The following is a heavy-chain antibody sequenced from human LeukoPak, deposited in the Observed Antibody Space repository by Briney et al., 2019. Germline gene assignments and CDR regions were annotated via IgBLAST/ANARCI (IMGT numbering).Heavy chain of an antibody. CDR1: GGSFSGYY. Sequence: PSETLSLTCAVYGGSFSGYYWSWIRQPPGKGLEWIGEINHGGSTNYNPSLKSRVTISVDTSKNQFSLKLSSVTAADTAVYYCARVSLYPDYGDSYYYYGMDVWGQGTTVTVSS. D-gene: IGHD4-17*01. CDR3: ARVSLYPDYGDSYYYYGMDV. CDR2: INHGGST. J-gene: IGHJ6*02. V-gene: IGHV4-34*01.